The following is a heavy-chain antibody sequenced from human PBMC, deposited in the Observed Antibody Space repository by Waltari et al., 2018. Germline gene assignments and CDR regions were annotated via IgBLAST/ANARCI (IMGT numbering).Heavy chain of an antibody. J-gene: IGHJ5*02. CDR2: LYYSGST. CDR1: GGSISSSNYY. V-gene: IGHV4-39*01. CDR3: ARHSGLRSPFDP. D-gene: IGHD4-17*01. Sequence: QLQLQESGPGLVKPSETLSLICTVSGGSISSSNYYWGRIRQPPGKGPEWIGSLYYSGSTYYNSSLKSRVTISVDTSKNQFSLKVSSVTAADTAVYYCARHSGLRSPFDPWGQGTLVTVSS.